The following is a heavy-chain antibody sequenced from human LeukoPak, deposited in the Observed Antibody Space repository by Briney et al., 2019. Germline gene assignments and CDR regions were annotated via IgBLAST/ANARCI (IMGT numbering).Heavy chain of an antibody. CDR3: ARAGPPAFDP. CDR2: ISYSGSTT. CDR1: GFTFSSYG. V-gene: IGHV3-48*03. J-gene: IGHJ5*02. Sequence: PGRSLRLSCAASGFTFSSYGMHWVRQAPGKGLEWVSYISYSGSTTSYADSVKGRFTISRDNAKNSLYLQMNSLRAEDTAVYYCARAGPPAFDPWGQGTLVTVSS.